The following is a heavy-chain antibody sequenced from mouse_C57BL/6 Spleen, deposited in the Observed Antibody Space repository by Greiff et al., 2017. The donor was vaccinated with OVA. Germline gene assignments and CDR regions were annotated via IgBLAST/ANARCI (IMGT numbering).Heavy chain of an antibody. D-gene: IGHD2-5*01. Sequence: VQLQQSGPELVKPGASVKISCKASGYTFTDYYMNWVKQSHGKSLEWIGDINPNNGGTSYNQKFKGKATLTVDKSSSTAYMELRSLTSEDSAVYYCAREYSNGFAYWGQGTLVTVSA. CDR3: AREYSNGFAY. V-gene: IGHV1-26*01. J-gene: IGHJ3*01. CDR1: GYTFTDYY. CDR2: INPNNGGT.